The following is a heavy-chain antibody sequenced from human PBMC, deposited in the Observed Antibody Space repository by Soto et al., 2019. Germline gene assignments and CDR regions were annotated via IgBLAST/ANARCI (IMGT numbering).Heavy chain of an antibody. Sequence: SETLSLTCAVSGGSISSGGYSWSWIRQPPGKGLEWIGYIYHSGSTYYNPSLKSRVTISVDRSKNQFSLKLSSVTAADTAVYYCARGYSYGSYYYGMDVWGQGTTVTVSS. V-gene: IGHV4-30-2*01. J-gene: IGHJ6*02. CDR2: IYHSGST. D-gene: IGHD5-18*01. CDR1: GGSISSGGYS. CDR3: ARGYSYGSYYYGMDV.